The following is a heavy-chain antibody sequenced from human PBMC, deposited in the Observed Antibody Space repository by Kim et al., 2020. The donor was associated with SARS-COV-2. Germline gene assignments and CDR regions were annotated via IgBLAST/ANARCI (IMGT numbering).Heavy chain of an antibody. Sequence: GGSLRLSCAASGFSFSSYAMSWVRQAPGKGLEWVSVIYSGGSSTYYADSVKGRFTISRDNSKNTLYLQMNSLRAEDTAVDYCAKNQGQSYFYYWGQGTLV. V-gene: IGHV3-23*03. D-gene: IGHD4-4*01. CDR1: GFSFSSYA. CDR3: AKNQGQSYFYY. J-gene: IGHJ4*02. CDR2: IYSGGSST.